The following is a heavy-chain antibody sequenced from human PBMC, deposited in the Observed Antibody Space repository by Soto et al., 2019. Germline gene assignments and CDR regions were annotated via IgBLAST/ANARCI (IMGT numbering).Heavy chain of an antibody. CDR3: TRDHKDVLRFLEWLQPQTDAFDI. J-gene: IGHJ3*02. CDR2: IRSKAYGGTT. D-gene: IGHD3-3*01. V-gene: IGHV3-49*03. Sequence: TGGSLRLSCTASGFTFGDYAMSWFRQAPGKGLEWVGFIRSKAYGGTTEYAASVKGRFTISRDDSKSIAYLQMNSLKTEDTAVYYCTRDHKDVLRFLEWLQPQTDAFDIWGQGTMVTVSS. CDR1: GFTFGDYA.